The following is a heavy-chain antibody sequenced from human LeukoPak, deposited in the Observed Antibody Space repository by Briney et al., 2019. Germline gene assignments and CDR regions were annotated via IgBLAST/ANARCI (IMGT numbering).Heavy chain of an antibody. CDR1: GFRFSSYD. V-gene: IGHV3-30-3*01. D-gene: IGHD3-10*01. CDR2: ISAEGDIQ. J-gene: IGHJ4*02. CDR3: TRDMIRGVPDYIDY. Sequence: GGSLRLSCAATGFRFSSYDMHWVRQAPGKGLEWVAAISAEGDIQIYLDSVMGRFTISRDNSKSTLYLQMNSLRIEDTGLYYCTRDMIRGVPDYIDYWGQGTLVTVSS.